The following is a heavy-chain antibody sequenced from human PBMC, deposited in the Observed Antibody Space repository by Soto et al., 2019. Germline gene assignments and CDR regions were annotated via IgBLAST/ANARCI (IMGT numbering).Heavy chain of an antibody. Sequence: GGSLRLSCAASGFTLSTYTMNWVRQAPGKGLEWVSGIIQNGETYYTGSVKGRFTISRDNSKNMVYLQMDSLRAADTAVYYCAREADYDSSGYYYFYWGQGTLVTVSS. CDR2: IIQNGET. CDR3: AREADYDSSGYYYFY. J-gene: IGHJ4*02. V-gene: IGHV3-23*01. D-gene: IGHD3-22*01. CDR1: GFTLSTYT.